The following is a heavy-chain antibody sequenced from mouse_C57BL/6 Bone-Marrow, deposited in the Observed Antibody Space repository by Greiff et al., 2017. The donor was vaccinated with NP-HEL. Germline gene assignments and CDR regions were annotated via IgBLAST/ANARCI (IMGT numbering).Heavy chain of an antibody. CDR2: INPNNGGT. CDR1: GYTFTSYW. Sequence: VQLQPPGTELVKPGASVKLSCKASGYTFTSYWMHWLQQRPGQGLEWIGNINPNNGGTKDNAKFQNKATLTVDKSSSTAYMQLSSLTSEDSAVYYCARDSGYAFDYWGQGTTLTVSS. CDR3: ARDSGYAFDY. J-gene: IGHJ2*01. V-gene: IGHV1-53*01. D-gene: IGHD3-2*02.